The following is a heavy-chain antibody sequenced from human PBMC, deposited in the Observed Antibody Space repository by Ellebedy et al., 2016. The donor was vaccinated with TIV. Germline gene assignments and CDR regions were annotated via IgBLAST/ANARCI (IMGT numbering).Heavy chain of an antibody. CDR1: GFTFSSYA. V-gene: IGHV3-33*06. Sequence: GGSLRLSXAASGFTFSSYAMHWVRQAPGKGLEWVAVIWHDGSKEYYTDSVKGRFTISRDNSKKMMYLQMNSLRADDTALYYCANLAVSRGSGSYYSFDQWGQGTLVTVSS. D-gene: IGHD3-10*01. CDR3: ANLAVSRGSGSYYSFDQ. J-gene: IGHJ4*02. CDR2: IWHDGSKE.